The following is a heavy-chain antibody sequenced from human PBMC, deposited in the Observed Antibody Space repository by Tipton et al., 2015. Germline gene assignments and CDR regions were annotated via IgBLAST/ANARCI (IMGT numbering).Heavy chain of an antibody. CDR2: ISGSGVTT. Sequence: GSLRLSCAASGSSDSPIHWVRQAPGKGLEWVSSISGSGVTTFSLHSVKGRFTISRDNSKNTLYLQMSSLRAEDTAVYYCAKDREASAIEFAGYASHIWGQGTMVTVS. CDR3: AKDREASAIEFAGYASHI. D-gene: IGHD2-15*01. J-gene: IGHJ3*02. V-gene: IGHV3-23*01. CDR1: GSSDSP.